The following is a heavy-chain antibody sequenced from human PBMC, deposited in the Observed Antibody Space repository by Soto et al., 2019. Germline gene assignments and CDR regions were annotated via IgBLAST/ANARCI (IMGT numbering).Heavy chain of an antibody. Sequence: GTSVKVSCKASGGTFSSYAISWVRQAPGQGLEWMGGIIPIFGTANYAQKFQGRVTITADESTSTAYMELSSLRSEDTAAYYCARGSDVDTAMLNFDYWGQGTLGTVCS. V-gene: IGHV1-69*13. J-gene: IGHJ4*02. D-gene: IGHD5-18*01. CDR2: IIPIFGTA. CDR3: ARGSDVDTAMLNFDY. CDR1: GGTFSSYA.